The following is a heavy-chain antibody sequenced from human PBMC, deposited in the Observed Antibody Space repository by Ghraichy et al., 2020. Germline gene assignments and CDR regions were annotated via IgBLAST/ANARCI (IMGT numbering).Heavy chain of an antibody. D-gene: IGHD3-22*01. J-gene: IGHJ4*02. CDR2: INHSGST. CDR1: GGSFSGYY. CDR3: ARGRGYRNYYFVY. Sequence: SETLSLTCAVYGGSFSGYYWSWIRQPPGKGLEWIGEINHSGSTNYNPSLKSRVTISVDTSKNQFSLKLSSVTAADTAVYYCARGRGYRNYYFVYWGQGTLVTVSS. V-gene: IGHV4-34*01.